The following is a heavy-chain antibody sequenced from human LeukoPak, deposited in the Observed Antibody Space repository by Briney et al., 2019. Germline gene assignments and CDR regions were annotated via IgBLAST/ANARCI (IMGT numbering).Heavy chain of an antibody. CDR3: VREATSGWFYFDY. Sequence: GGSLRLSCTASGFALDSHTMNWVRQAPGERLEWLLSISDSGSYIYYANSVKGRFTISRDSAKNSLYLHMNSLRAEDTAVHYCVREATSGWFYFDYWGQGTLVTVSS. CDR1: GFALDSHT. J-gene: IGHJ4*02. V-gene: IGHV3-21*01. CDR2: ISDSGSYI. D-gene: IGHD6-19*01.